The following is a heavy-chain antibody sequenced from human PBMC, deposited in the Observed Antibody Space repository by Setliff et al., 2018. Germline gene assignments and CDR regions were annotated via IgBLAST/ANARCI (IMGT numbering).Heavy chain of an antibody. CDR3: ARVYAYSYGFDS. CDR1: GFTFSGYY. CDR2: ISTTGTTI. V-gene: IGHV3-48*01. Sequence: GSLRLSCAASGFTFSGYYMQWVRQAPGKGLEWVSYISTTGTTIYADSVKGRFTISRDNDKNLLYLQMDNLRAGDMAMYYCARVYAYSYGFDSWGQGTQVTVSS. J-gene: IGHJ4*02. D-gene: IGHD5-18*01.